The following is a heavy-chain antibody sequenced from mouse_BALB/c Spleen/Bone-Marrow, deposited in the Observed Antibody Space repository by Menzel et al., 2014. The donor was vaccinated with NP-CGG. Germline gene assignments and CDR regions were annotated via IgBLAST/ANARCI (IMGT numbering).Heavy chain of an antibody. CDR3: ARGHYCGSRNLYFDV. J-gene: IGHJ1*01. V-gene: IGHV1-18*01. Sequence: VQLQQSGPELVKPGASVKIPCKASGYTFTDYNMDWVKQSHGKSLEWIGDINPNNGGTIYNQKFKGKATLTVDKSSSAAYMELRSLTSEDTAVYYCARGHYCGSRNLYFDVWGAGTTVTGST. D-gene: IGHD1-1*01. CDR2: INPNNGGT. CDR1: GYTFTDYN.